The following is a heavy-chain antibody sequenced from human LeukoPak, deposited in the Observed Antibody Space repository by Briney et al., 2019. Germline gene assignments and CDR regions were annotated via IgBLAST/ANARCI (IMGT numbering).Heavy chain of an antibody. Sequence: GGALRLSCAASGFTFSSYWMSWVRQAPGKGREGVGNINEDGSDKYYVESVRGRFTISRDNAKNSMYLQTSSLRVEDTAIYYCARIVAYGFDVWGKGTTVTVSS. CDR2: INEDGSDK. CDR1: GFTFSSYW. J-gene: IGHJ6*04. V-gene: IGHV3-7*03. CDR3: ARIVAYGFDV. D-gene: IGHD2-15*01.